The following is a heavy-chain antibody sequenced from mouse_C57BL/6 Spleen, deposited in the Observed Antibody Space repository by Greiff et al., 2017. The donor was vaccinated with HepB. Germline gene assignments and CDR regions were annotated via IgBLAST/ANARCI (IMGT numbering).Heavy chain of an antibody. V-gene: IGHV1-26*01. CDR2: INPNNGGT. Sequence: VQLQQSGPELVKPGASVKISCKASGYTFTDYYMNWVKQSHGKSLEWIVDINPNNGGTSYNQKFKGKATLTVDKSSSTAYMEIRSLTSEDSAVYYCARKRGYGNYGFAYWGQGTLVTVSA. CDR3: ARKRGYGNYGFAY. J-gene: IGHJ3*01. CDR1: GYTFTDYY. D-gene: IGHD2-1*01.